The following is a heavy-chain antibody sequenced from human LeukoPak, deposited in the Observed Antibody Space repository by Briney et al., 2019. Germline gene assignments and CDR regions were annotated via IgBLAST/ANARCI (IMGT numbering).Heavy chain of an antibody. V-gene: IGHV4-31*03. CDR1: GGSISSGGYY. J-gene: IGHJ3*02. CDR2: IYYSGST. D-gene: IGHD3-22*01. Sequence: TLSLTCTVSGGSISSGGYYWGWIRQHPGKGLEWIGYIYYSGSTYYNLSLKSRVTISVDTSKNQFSLKLSSVTAADTAVYYCARGTYYYDSSGLDAFDIWGQGTMVTVSS. CDR3: ARGTYYYDSSGLDAFDI.